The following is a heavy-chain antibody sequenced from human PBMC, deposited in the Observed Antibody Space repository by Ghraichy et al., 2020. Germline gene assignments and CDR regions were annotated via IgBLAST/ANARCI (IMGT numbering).Heavy chain of an antibody. CDR1: GFTFSSYA. Sequence: GGSLRLSCAASGFTFSSYAISWVRPAPGKGLEWVSAISGSGGSTYYADSVKGRFTISRDNSKNTLYLQMNSLRAEDTAVYYCAKDGPDDFWSGYPNSYYYGMDVWGQGTTVTVSS. V-gene: IGHV3-23*01. J-gene: IGHJ6*02. CDR2: ISGSGGST. CDR3: AKDGPDDFWSGYPNSYYYGMDV. D-gene: IGHD3-3*01.